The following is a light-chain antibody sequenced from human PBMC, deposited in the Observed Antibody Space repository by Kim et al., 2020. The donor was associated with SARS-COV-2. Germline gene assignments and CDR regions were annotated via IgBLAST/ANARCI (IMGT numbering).Light chain of an antibody. CDR1: QDISNY. CDR3: QKCDSAPWT. J-gene: IGKJ1*01. Sequence: ASVGHRVTIICRASQDISNYLAWFQLKPGKAPKLLIYAASALQPGVPSRFSGSGSGTDFTLTVTSLQPEDVATYYCQKCDSAPWTFGQGTKVEIK. CDR2: AAS. V-gene: IGKV1-27*01.